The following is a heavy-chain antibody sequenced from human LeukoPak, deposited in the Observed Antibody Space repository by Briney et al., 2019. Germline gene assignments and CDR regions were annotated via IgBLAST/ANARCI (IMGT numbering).Heavy chain of an antibody. J-gene: IGHJ4*02. Sequence: PGGSLRLSCAASGFTFSSYWMHWVRQAPGKGLVWVSRINSDGSSTSYADSVKGRFTISRDNSKNTLYLQMNSLRAEDTAAYYCATWTPRIRRLDYWGQGTLVTVSS. CDR3: ATWTPRIRRLDY. D-gene: IGHD4-17*01. V-gene: IGHV3-74*01. CDR1: GFTFSSYW. CDR2: INSDGSST.